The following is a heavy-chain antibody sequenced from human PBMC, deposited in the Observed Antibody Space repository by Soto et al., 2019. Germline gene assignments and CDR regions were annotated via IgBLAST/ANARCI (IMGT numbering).Heavy chain of an antibody. Sequence: GGSLRLSCAASGFTFSSYSMNWVRQAPGKGLEWVSYISSSSSTIYYADSVKGRFTISRDNAKNSLYLQMNSLRAEDTAVYYCARDPARGYCSGGSCYSWYYYYGMDVWGQWTTVTVSS. D-gene: IGHD2-15*01. CDR3: ARDPARGYCSGGSCYSWYYYYGMDV. V-gene: IGHV3-48*01. CDR1: GFTFSSYS. CDR2: ISSSSSTI. J-gene: IGHJ6*02.